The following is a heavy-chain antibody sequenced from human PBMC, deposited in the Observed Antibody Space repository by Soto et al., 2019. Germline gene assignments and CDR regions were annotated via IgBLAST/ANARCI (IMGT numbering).Heavy chain of an antibody. D-gene: IGHD3-10*01. CDR3: ARGVGSGSYYNQYNWFDP. J-gene: IGHJ5*02. CDR1: GFTFTSSA. Sequence: GASVKVSCKASGFTFTSSAVQWVRQARGQRLEWIGWIGVDSGNTKYAQKLQERVTMTTDTSTSTAYMELRSLRSDDTAVYYCARGVGSGSYYNQYNWFDPWGQGTLVTVSS. V-gene: IGHV1-58*01. CDR2: IGVDSGNT.